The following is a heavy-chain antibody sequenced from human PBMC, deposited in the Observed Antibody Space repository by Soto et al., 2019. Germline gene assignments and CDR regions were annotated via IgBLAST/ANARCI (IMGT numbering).Heavy chain of an antibody. D-gene: IGHD4-17*01. Sequence: GASVKVSCKASGYTFTSYAMHWVRQAPGQRLEWMGWINAGNGNTKYSQKFQGRVTITRDTSSSTAYMELSSLRSEDTAVYYCARDWVTATVTSGAGGEYFQHWGQGTLVTVSS. CDR1: GYTFTSYA. CDR2: INAGNGNT. J-gene: IGHJ1*01. V-gene: IGHV1-3*01. CDR3: ARDWVTATVTSGAGGEYFQH.